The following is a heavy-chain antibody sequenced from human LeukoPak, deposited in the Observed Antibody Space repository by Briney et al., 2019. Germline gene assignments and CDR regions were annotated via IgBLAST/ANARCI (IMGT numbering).Heavy chain of an antibody. Sequence: SGPTLVNPTQTLTLTCTFSGFSLSTSGMRVSWIRQPPGKALEWLARIDWDDDKFYSTSLKTRLTISKATSKNQVVLTMTKMDPVDTATYYCARTRDYYDYDAFDIWGQGTMVTVSS. D-gene: IGHD4-17*01. CDR1: GFSLSTSGMR. V-gene: IGHV2-70*04. J-gene: IGHJ3*02. CDR2: IDWDDDK. CDR3: ARTRDYYDYDAFDI.